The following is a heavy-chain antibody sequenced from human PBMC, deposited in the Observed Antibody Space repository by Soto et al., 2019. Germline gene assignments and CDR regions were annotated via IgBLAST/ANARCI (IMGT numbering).Heavy chain of an antibody. J-gene: IGHJ4*02. CDR1: GFTFDDFA. D-gene: IGHD6-19*01. V-gene: IGHV3-9*01. CDR3: AKDKQAKQWLGFDS. Sequence: GGSLRLSCEASGFTFDDFAMHWVRQAPGKGLEWVSGIIWDSGTTAYADSVKGRFTISRHNAKKSLYLQMNSLRPEDTALYYCAKDKQAKQWLGFDSWGQGTLVTVSS. CDR2: IIWDSGTT.